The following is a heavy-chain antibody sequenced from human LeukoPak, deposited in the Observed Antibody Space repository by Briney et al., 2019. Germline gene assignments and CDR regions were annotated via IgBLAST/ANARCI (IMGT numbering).Heavy chain of an antibody. CDR2: IYYSGST. J-gene: IGHJ4*02. CDR3: ASVYGSGSYEFDY. Sequence: SETLFLTCPDSGGPLSSSSYYWGWIRQPPGKGPEWIGSIYYSGSTYYNPSLKSRVTISVDTSKNQFSLNLSSVTAADTAVYYCASVYGSGSYEFDYWGQGTLVTVSS. D-gene: IGHD3-10*01. V-gene: IGHV4-39*01. CDR1: GGPLSSSSYY.